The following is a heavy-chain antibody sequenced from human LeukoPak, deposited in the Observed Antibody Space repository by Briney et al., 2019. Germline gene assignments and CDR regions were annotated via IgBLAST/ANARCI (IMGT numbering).Heavy chain of an antibody. CDR2: ISSSGSTI. CDR1: GFTFSSYE. J-gene: IGHJ4*02. V-gene: IGHV3-48*03. Sequence: GGSLRLSCAASGFTFSSYEMNWVRQAPGKGLEGVSYISSSGSTIYYADSVKGRFTISRDNAKNSLYLQMNSLRAEDTAVYYCARSIYSSNDYWGQGTLVTVSS. CDR3: ARSIYSSNDY. D-gene: IGHD6-13*01.